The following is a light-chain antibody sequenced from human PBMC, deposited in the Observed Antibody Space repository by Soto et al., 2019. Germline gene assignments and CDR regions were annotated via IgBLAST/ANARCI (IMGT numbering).Light chain of an antibody. V-gene: IGLV4-69*01. CDR3: QTWDTAINVI. CDR2: LNSDGSH. Sequence: QLVLTQSPSASASLGASVKLTCTLSSGHSSYAIAWHQQQPEKGPRYLMKLNSDGSHSKGDGIPDRFSGSSSGAERYLTISSRQSEDEADYYRQTWDTAINVIFGGGTKLTVL. CDR1: SGHSSYA. J-gene: IGLJ2*01.